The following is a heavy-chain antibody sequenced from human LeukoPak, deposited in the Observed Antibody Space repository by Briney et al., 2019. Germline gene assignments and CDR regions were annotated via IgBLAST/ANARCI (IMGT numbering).Heavy chain of an antibody. Sequence: QPGRSLRLSCAASGFTFSSYAMHWVRQAPGKGLEWVAVISYDGSNKYYADSVKGRFTISRDNSKNTLYLQMNSLSAEDTAVYYCARPSLNTGSYFDYWGQGILVSVSS. D-gene: IGHD1-26*01. CDR3: ARPSLNTGSYFDY. CDR1: GFTFSSYA. J-gene: IGHJ4*02. V-gene: IGHV3-30*04. CDR2: ISYDGSNK.